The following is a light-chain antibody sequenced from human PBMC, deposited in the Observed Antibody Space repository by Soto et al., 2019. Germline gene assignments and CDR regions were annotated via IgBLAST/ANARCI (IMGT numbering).Light chain of an antibody. Sequence: IPMTQSPSSLSASVEDRVTIPCRASQSISSYLNWYQQKPGKAPKLLIYAASSLQSGVPSRFSGRGSGTEFTLTISSLQPEDFATYYCQQSSSIPPTFGPVSKVDIK. CDR1: QSISSY. CDR2: AAS. V-gene: IGKV1-39*01. CDR3: QQSSSIPPT. J-gene: IGKJ3*01.